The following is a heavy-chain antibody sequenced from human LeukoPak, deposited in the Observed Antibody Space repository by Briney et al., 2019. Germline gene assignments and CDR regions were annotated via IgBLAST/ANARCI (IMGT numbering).Heavy chain of an antibody. J-gene: IGHJ4*02. V-gene: IGHV3-23*01. CDR2: ISGSGGST. Sequence: GGSLRLSCAASGFTFSSYAMSLVRQAPGKGLEWVSAISGSGGSTYYADSVKGRFTISRDNSKNTLYLQMNSLRAEDTAVYYCAKDGLLWFGEPTNFDYWGQGTLVTVSS. CDR1: GFTFSSYA. CDR3: AKDGLLWFGEPTNFDY. D-gene: IGHD3-10*01.